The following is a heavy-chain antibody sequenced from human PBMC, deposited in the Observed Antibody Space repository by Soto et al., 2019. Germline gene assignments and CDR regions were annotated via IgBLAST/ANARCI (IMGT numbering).Heavy chain of an antibody. J-gene: IGHJ4*02. V-gene: IGHV3-33*06. CDR3: AKDTVSEGPFGRLY. CDR2: IWYDGSNT. D-gene: IGHD1-26*01. CDR1: GFFLRDFG. Sequence: PGGSLRLSCVASGFFLRDFGMHWVRQAPGKGLEWVSVIWYDGSNTYQGESVKGRFTMSRDISKNTLYLQMDSLRPEDTAVYYCAKDTVSEGPFGRLYWGQGTLVTVSS.